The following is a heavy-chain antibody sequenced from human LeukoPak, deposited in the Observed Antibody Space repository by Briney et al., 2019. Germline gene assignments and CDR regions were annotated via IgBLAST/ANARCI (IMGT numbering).Heavy chain of an antibody. D-gene: IGHD6-13*01. Sequence: GRSLRLSCAASGFTFDDYAMHWVRQAPGKGLEWVSGISWNSNNKGYADSVKGRFTISRDNAKNSLYLQMNSLRAEDTALYYCAKAKAAAGTPFGYWGQGTLVTVSS. CDR3: AKAKAAAGTPFGY. V-gene: IGHV3-9*01. CDR2: ISWNSNNK. CDR1: GFTFDDYA. J-gene: IGHJ4*02.